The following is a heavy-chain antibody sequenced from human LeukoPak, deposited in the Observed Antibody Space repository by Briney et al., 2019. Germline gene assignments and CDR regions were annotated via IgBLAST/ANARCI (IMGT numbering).Heavy chain of an antibody. CDR3: ARSLSTAGIDY. CDR1: GYSISSGRY. Sequence: KPSETLSLTCAASGYSISSGRYWGWIRQPPGKGLEWIGSVFHSGSTYYNPSLKSRVTISVDTSKNHFSLNLRSVTAADTAVYYCARSLSTAGIDYWGQGTLVTVSS. CDR2: VFHSGST. D-gene: IGHD2-2*01. V-gene: IGHV4-38-2*01. J-gene: IGHJ4*02.